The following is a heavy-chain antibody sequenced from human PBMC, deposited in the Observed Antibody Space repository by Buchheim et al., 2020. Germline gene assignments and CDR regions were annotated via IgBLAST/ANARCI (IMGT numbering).Heavy chain of an antibody. CDR2: VNPRSGGV. D-gene: IGHD2-2*03. Sequence: QVQLVQSGAEMKKPGASVKVSCKASGYRITTYSVHWFRQAPGQGLEWMGWVNPRSGGVKYAQKFQGRVAIATDTSGSTVYMEMNRLTFDDTAIYYCARATKLLLGYFDPWGQGAL. V-gene: IGHV1-2*02. CDR3: ARATKLLLGYFDP. J-gene: IGHJ5*02. CDR1: GYRITTYS.